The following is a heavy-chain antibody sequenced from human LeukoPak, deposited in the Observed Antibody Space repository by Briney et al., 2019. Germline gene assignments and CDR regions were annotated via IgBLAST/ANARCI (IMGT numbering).Heavy chain of an antibody. J-gene: IGHJ6*03. Sequence: GEPLRLSCAASGFTFDDYAMHWVRQAPGKGLEWVSLISGDGGSTYYADSAKGRFTISRDNSKNSLYLQMNSLRTEDTALYYCAKQEMATGHYYYYYMDVWGKGTTVTVSS. V-gene: IGHV3-43*02. CDR1: GFTFDDYA. CDR2: ISGDGGST. CDR3: AKQEMATGHYYYYYMDV. D-gene: IGHD5-24*01.